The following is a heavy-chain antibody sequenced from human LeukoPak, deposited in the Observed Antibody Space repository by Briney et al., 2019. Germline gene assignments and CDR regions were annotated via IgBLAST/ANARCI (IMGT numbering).Heavy chain of an antibody. Sequence: ASVKVSCKASGYTFTGYYMHWVRQAPGQGLEWMGRINPNSGGTNYAQKFQGRVTMTRDTSISTAYKELSRLRSDDTAVYYCARPRRGSSWYDYWGQGTLVTVSS. CDR2: INPNSGGT. J-gene: IGHJ4*02. CDR1: GYTFTGYY. CDR3: ARPRRGSSWYDY. V-gene: IGHV1-2*06. D-gene: IGHD6-13*01.